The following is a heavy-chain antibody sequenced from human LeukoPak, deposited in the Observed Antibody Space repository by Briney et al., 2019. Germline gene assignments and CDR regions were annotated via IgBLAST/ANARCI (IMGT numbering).Heavy chain of an antibody. CDR3: ARGKPGVGASLDY. Sequence: GGSLRLSCAASGFTFSSYWMSWVRQAPGKGLEWVSSISSSSSYIYYADSVRGRFTISRDNARNSLHLQMNSLRAEDTAVYYCARGKPGVGASLDYWGQGSLVTVSS. V-gene: IGHV3-21*01. CDR1: GFTFSSYW. J-gene: IGHJ4*02. D-gene: IGHD1-26*01. CDR2: ISSSSSYI.